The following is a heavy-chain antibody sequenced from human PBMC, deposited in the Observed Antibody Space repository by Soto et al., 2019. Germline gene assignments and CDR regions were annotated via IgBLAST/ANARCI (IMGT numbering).Heavy chain of an antibody. CDR3: ARYIYCSGGSCYQFFDY. D-gene: IGHD2-15*01. J-gene: IGHJ4*02. Sequence: ASVKVSCKASGYTFTSYGISWVRQAPGQGLEWMKWISAYNGNTNYAQKLQGRVTMTTDTSTSTAYMELRSLRSDDTAVYYCARYIYCSGGSCYQFFDYWGQGTLVTVSS. CDR2: ISAYNGNT. V-gene: IGHV1-18*01. CDR1: GYTFTSYG.